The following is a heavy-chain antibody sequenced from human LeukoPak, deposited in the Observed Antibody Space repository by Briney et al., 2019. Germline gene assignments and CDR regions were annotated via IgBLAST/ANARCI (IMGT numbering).Heavy chain of an antibody. J-gene: IGHJ4*02. V-gene: IGHV3-11*04. D-gene: IGHD5-24*01. CDR2: ISSSSRSV. Sequence: GGSLRLSCAGSGLTLNDYYVNWLRQAPGKGLKWIAYISSSSRSVNYADSVKGRFTLSRDYAKNSVNLDMTSLRGEDTAIYYCARVHNTIYWGQGVLGTVSS. CDR1: GLTLNDYY. CDR3: ARVHNTIY.